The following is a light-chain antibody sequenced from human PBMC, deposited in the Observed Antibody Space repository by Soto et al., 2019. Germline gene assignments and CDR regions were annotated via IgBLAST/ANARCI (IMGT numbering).Light chain of an antibody. CDR2: TAS. J-gene: IGKJ4*01. CDR3: QQYNNWPPLT. Sequence: EIVMTQSPATLSVSPGQSATLSCRASQSISSNLAWYQHKPGQPPRLLIYTASTRATGIPARFSGTGSGTEFTLTISSLQSEDFAIYYCQQYNNWPPLTFGGGTKVEIK. V-gene: IGKV3D-15*01. CDR1: QSISSN.